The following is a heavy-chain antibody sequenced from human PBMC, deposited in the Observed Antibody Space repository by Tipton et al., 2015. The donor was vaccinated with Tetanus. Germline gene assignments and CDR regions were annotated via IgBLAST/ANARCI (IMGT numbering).Heavy chain of an antibody. Sequence: LRLSCAVSGGSFSDYYWTWIRQSPGKGLEWIGEINHGGGSNYNPSLKSRVTLSLDTSKNHFSLRLSSVTAADTAVYYCARGSGWADFWGQGTQVTVSS. V-gene: IGHV4-34*01. CDR2: INHGGGS. D-gene: IGHD6-19*01. J-gene: IGHJ4*02. CDR3: ARGSGWADF. CDR1: GGSFSDYY.